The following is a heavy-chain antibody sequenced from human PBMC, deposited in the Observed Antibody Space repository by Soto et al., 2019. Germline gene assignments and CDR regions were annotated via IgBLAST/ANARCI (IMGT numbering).Heavy chain of an antibody. J-gene: IGHJ4*02. V-gene: IGHV3-64D*08. CDR1: GFIFSAYA. CDR2: INNDGDRP. CDR3: VKDPHYYGSGTFDY. D-gene: IGHD3-10*01. Sequence: GGSLRLSCSASGFIFSAYAMHWIRQAPGKGPEYVSAINNDGDRPYYADSMKDRFTISRDNSKNTLYLEMSSLRAEDTALYYCVKDPHYYGSGTFDYWGQGTLVTVSS.